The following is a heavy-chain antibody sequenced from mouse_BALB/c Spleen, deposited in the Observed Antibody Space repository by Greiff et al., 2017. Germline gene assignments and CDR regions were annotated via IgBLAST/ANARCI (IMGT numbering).Heavy chain of an antibody. CDR2: ISSGSSTI. CDR3: ARSATVLDY. Sequence: EVQLVESGGGLVQPGGSRKLSCAASGFTFSSFGMHWVRQAPEKGLEWVAYISSGSSTIYYADTVKGRFTISRDNPKNTLFLQMTSLRSEDTAMYYCARSATVLDYWGQGTPLTVSS. CDR1: GFTFSSFG. D-gene: IGHD1-1*01. J-gene: IGHJ2*01. V-gene: IGHV5-17*02.